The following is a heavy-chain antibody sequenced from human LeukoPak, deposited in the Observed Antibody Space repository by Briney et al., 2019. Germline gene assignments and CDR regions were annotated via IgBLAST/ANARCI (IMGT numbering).Heavy chain of an antibody. CDR2: INHSGST. J-gene: IGHJ5*02. CDR1: GGSFSGYY. Sequence: SETLSLTCAVYGGSFSGYYWSWIRQPPGKGLEWMGEINHSGSTNYNPSLKSRVTISVDTSKNQFSLKLSSVTAADTAVYYCARGRVLWFGELRTLYNWFDPWGQGTLVTVSS. CDR3: ARGRVLWFGELRTLYNWFDP. D-gene: IGHD3-10*01. V-gene: IGHV4-34*01.